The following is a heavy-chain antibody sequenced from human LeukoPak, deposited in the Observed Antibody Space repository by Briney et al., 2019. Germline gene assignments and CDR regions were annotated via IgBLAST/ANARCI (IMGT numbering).Heavy chain of an antibody. CDR3: ARDTGYYDYVWGSYWASWFDP. V-gene: IGHV4-59*01. D-gene: IGHD3-16*01. Sequence: PSETLSLTCTVSGGSISSYYWSWIRQPPGKGLEWIGYIYYSGSTNYNPSLKSRVTISVDTSKNQFSLKLSSVTAADTAVYYCARDTGYYDYVWGSYWASWFDPWGQGTLVTVSS. CDR1: GGSISSYY. CDR2: IYYSGST. J-gene: IGHJ5*02.